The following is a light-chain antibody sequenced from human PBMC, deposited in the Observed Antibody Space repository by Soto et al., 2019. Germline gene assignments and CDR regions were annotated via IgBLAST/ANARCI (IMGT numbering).Light chain of an antibody. CDR2: DVK. Sequence: QSALTQPRSVSGSPGQSVTISCTGTSSDVGTYDYVSWYQQHPGQAPKLMIFDVKYRPSGVPDRFSGSKSGNTASLTISGLQADDEADYYCCSYAGSYTLEVFGGGTKVTVL. CDR1: SSDVGTYDY. V-gene: IGLV2-11*01. CDR3: CSYAGSYTLEV. J-gene: IGLJ2*01.